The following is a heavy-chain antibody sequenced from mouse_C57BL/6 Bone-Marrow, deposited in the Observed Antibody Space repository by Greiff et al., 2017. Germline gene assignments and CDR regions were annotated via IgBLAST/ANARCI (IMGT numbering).Heavy chain of an antibody. CDR1: GYTFTSYW. Sequence: QVQLQQPGAELVKPGASVKLSCKASGYTFTSYWMHWVKQRPGQGLEWIGMIHPNSGSTNYNEKFKSKATLTVDKSSSTAYMQLSSLTSEDSAVYYCARRGNWGYAMDYWGKGTSVTVSS. J-gene: IGHJ4*01. D-gene: IGHD4-1*02. V-gene: IGHV1-64*01. CDR2: IHPNSGST. CDR3: ARRGNWGYAMDY.